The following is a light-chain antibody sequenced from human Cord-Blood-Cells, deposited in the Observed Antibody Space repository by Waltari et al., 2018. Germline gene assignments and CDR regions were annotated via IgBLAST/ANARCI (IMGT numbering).Light chain of an antibody. CDR1: SSDVGSYNL. CDR3: CSYAGSSTVV. J-gene: IGLJ2*01. Sequence: QSALTQPASVSGSPGQSITISCTGTSSDVGSYNLVSWYQQHPGKAPQLMIYEGSKRRSGVSNRVSGSKSGNTASLTISGLQAEDEADYYCCSYAGSSTVVFGGGTKLTVL. V-gene: IGLV2-23*01. CDR2: EGS.